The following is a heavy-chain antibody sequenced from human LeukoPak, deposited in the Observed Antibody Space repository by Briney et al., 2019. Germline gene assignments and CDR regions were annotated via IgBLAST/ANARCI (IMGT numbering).Heavy chain of an antibody. D-gene: IGHD2-15*01. V-gene: IGHV1-69*01. J-gene: IGHJ1*01. CDR2: IIPIFGTA. Sequence: SVKVSCKASGGTFSSYAISWVRQAPGQGLEWMGGIIPIFGTANYAQKFQGRVTITADESTSTAYMELSSLRSEDTAVYYYVMGYCSGGSCATGYFQHWGQGTLVTVSS. CDR1: GGTFSSYA. CDR3: VMGYCSGGSCATGYFQH.